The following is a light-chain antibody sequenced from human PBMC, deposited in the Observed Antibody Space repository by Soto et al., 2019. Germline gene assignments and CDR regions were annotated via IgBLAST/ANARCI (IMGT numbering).Light chain of an antibody. CDR1: QNINAW. Sequence: DIQMTQSPSSLSVSVGDRVTVTCRTSQNINAWLAWYQQRPGQAPKLLIYDASTVQSGVPSRFSGSGSGTEFTLTISSLQPDDFATYYCQQYNSYWTFGQGTKVDIK. CDR3: QQYNSYWT. J-gene: IGKJ1*01. CDR2: DAS. V-gene: IGKV1-5*01.